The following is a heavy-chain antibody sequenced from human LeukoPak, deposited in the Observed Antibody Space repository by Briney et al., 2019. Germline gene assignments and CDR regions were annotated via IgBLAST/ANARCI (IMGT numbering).Heavy chain of an antibody. CDR3: ARELRGGDGSGGSRWFDP. Sequence: SETLSLTCTVSGGSISSYYRSWIRQPAGKGLEWIGRIYTSGSTNYNPSLKSRVTMSVDTSKNQFSLKLSSVTAADTAVYYCARELRGGDGSGGSRWFDPWGQGTLVTVSS. CDR1: GGSISSYY. J-gene: IGHJ5*02. D-gene: IGHD3-10*01. CDR2: IYTSGST. V-gene: IGHV4-4*07.